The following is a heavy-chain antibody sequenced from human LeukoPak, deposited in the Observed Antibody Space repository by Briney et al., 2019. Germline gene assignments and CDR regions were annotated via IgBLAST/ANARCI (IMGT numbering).Heavy chain of an antibody. CDR1: GFTFDEES. CDR3: AKGMYSSSSSGIDY. V-gene: IGHV3-43*01. CDR2: ISRDGESI. Sequence: PGGSLRLPCEASGFTFDEESMHWVRQSPGKGLEWICLISRDGESIHYADSVKGRFTISRDNSENSLHLQMNSLRTEDTALYYCAKGMYSSSSSGIDYWGQGTPVTVSS. J-gene: IGHJ4*02. D-gene: IGHD6-6*01.